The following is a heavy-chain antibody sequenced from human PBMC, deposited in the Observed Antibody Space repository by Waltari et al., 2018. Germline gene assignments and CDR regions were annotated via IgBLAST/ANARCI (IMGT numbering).Heavy chain of an antibody. V-gene: IGHV3-33*01. CDR2: IRFDGSNI. J-gene: IGHJ6*02. CDR1: GFAFSNYD. Sequence: QVQTVESGGGVVQPGRSLRLTCPPAGFAFSNYDMNWVPQAPGKGLWWVAVIRFDGSNIYYGDAVKGRFTISRDNSKNTLHLQMNRLRAEDTAVYYCTRALHYSDTSGYYFRHGLDVWGQGTTVTVSS. CDR3: TRALHYSDTSGYYFRHGLDV. D-gene: IGHD3-22*01.